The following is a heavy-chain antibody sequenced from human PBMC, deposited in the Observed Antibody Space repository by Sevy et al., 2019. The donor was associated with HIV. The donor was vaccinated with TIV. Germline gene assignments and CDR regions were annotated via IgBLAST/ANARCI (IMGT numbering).Heavy chain of an antibody. D-gene: IGHD6-13*01. CDR2: IKQDGSVK. Sequence: VSLRLSCVASGFTLNSYWMSWVRQAPGKGLEWVANIKQDGSVKYYVDSVKGRFTISRDNARNLLYLQMNSLRVEDTALYYCVRAIAADGSFWGQGTLVTVSS. J-gene: IGHJ4*02. CDR1: GFTLNSYW. V-gene: IGHV3-7*01. CDR3: VRAIAADGSF.